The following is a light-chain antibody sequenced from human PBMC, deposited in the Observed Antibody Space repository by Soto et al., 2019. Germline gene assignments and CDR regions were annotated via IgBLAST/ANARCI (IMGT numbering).Light chain of an antibody. CDR2: GTS. J-gene: IGKJ2*01. CDR1: ETVNYF. CDR3: QQSYNSPRT. V-gene: IGKV1-39*01. Sequence: DIQMTQSPSSLSASIGDTVTISCRASETVNYFLNWYQQRPGKAPQLLIFGTSTLQSGVPSRFTGSGSGTDFTLIISGLQPEDFATYHCQQSYNSPRTFGQGTKVEIK.